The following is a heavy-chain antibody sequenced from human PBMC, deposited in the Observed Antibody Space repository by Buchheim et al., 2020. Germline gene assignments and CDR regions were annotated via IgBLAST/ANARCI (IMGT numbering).Heavy chain of an antibody. CDR2: IYYSGRT. V-gene: IGHV4-61*01. Sequence: QVQLQESGPGLVKPSETLSLTCSVSDGSVSSGSYYWSWIRQPPGKGLEWIGYIYYSGRTNYNPSLKSRVTISVDTSKNQFSLKLGSVTAADTAVYYCARDVGEYSDYGANHWYFDLWDRGTL. J-gene: IGHJ2*01. CDR3: ARDVGEYSDYGANHWYFDL. D-gene: IGHD5-12*01. CDR1: DGSVSSGSYY.